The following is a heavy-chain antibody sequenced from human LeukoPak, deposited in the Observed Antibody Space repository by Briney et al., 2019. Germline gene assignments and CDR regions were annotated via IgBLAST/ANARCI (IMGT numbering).Heavy chain of an antibody. CDR1: GFTFSSYW. J-gene: IGHJ6*03. CDR3: ASLGHAGYYDFWSGYYMPYYMDV. CDR2: INSDGSST. Sequence: GGSLRLSCAASGFTFSSYWMHWVRQAPGKGLVWVSRINSDGSSTSYADSVKGRFTISRDNAKDTLYLPMNSLRAEDTAVYYCASLGHAGYYDFWSGYYMPYYMDVWGKGTTVTVSS. D-gene: IGHD3-3*01. V-gene: IGHV3-74*01.